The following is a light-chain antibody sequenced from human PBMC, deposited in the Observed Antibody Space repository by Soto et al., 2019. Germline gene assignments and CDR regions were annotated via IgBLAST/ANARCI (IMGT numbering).Light chain of an antibody. CDR3: QQYGISPRT. CDR2: DAV. J-gene: IGKJ1*01. Sequence: EIVLTQSPAYLSLTPGERVTLSCRASQSITSYLAWYQKKPGQTPRLLIYDAVNRATGVPDRFSGSGSGTDFTLTISRLEPEDFAVYYCQQYGISPRTFGQGTKVDIK. CDR1: QSITSY. V-gene: IGKV3-20*01.